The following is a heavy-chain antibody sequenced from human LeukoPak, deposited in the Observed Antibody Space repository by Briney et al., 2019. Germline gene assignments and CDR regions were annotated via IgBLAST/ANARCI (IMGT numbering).Heavy chain of an antibody. J-gene: IGHJ4*02. Sequence: ASVKVSCKASGYTFSSYGISWVRQAPGQGLEWMGWISAYNGNTNYAQNLQGRVTMTTDTSTSTAYMELSSLRSEDTAVYYCARVHHYFDIAFDYWGQGTLVIVSS. D-gene: IGHD3-22*01. V-gene: IGHV1-18*01. CDR1: GYTFSSYG. CDR3: ARVHHYFDIAFDY. CDR2: ISAYNGNT.